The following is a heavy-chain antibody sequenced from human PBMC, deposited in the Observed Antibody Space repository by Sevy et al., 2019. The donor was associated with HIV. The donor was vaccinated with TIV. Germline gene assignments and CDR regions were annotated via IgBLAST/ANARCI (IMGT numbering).Heavy chain of an antibody. D-gene: IGHD3-22*01. CDR1: GYTFTSYG. CDR2: ISAYNGNT. CDR3: ARVGYDSSGYTLYYYYYGMDV. V-gene: IGHV1-18*01. J-gene: IGHJ6*02. Sequence: ASVKVSCKASGYTFTSYGISWVRQAPGQWLEWMGWISAYNGNTNYAQKLQGRVTMTTDTSTSTAYMELRSLRSDDTAVYYCARVGYDSSGYTLYYYYYGMDVWGQGTTVTVSS.